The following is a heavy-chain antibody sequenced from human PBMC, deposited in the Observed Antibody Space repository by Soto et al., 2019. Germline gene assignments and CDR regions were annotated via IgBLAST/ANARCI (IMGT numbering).Heavy chain of an antibody. CDR3: ARDPSWLTTAYCFDY. D-gene: IGHD6-19*01. Sequence: GGSLRLSCSASGFTFSSYSMNWLRQAPWKGLEWVSSISSSSSYIYYADSVKGRFTISRDNAKNSLYLQMNSLRAEDTAVFYCARDPSWLTTAYCFDYWGQGTLVTVSS. CDR2: ISSSSSYI. V-gene: IGHV3-21*01. CDR1: GFTFSSYS. J-gene: IGHJ4*02.